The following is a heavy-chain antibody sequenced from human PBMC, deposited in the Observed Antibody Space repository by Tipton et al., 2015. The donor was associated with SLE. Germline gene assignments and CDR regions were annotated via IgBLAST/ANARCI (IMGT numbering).Heavy chain of an antibody. CDR1: GGSFTMYY. V-gene: IGHV4-34*09. CDR2: INHSGST. D-gene: IGHD6-19*01. J-gene: IGHJ3*02. CDR3: ARARWYSSGSAMGDAFDI. Sequence: TLSLTCAVSGGSFTMYYWSWIRQSPGKGLEWIGEINHSGSTYYNPSLKSRVTISVDTSKNQFSLKLSSVTAADTAVYYCARARWYSSGSAMGDAFDIWGQGTMVTVSS.